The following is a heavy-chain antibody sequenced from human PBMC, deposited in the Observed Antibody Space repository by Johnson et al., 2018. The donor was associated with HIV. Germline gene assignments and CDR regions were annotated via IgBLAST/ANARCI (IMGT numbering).Heavy chain of an antibody. D-gene: IGHD5-18*01. CDR1: GITVSSNY. Sequence: VQLVESGGGLAQPGGSLRLSCAASGITVSSNYMSWVRQAPGKGLEWVSVIFTVGDVYYADSVKGRFTISRDTSKNFLYLQMNSLGPEDTAVYYCARDGRDLVTRGSFDVWGQGTVVTVSS. CDR3: ARDGRDLVTRGSFDV. J-gene: IGHJ3*01. V-gene: IGHV3-66*02. CDR2: IFTVGDV.